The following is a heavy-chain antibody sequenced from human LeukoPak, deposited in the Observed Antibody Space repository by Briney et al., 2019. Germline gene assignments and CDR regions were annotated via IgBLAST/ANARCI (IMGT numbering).Heavy chain of an antibody. Sequence: ASVKVSCKASGYTFTSYYMHWVRQAPGQGLEWMGIINPSGDDTSYAQKFQGRLTMTRDTSTNTVYMELTSLRSEDTAVYYCAREVMDNLRFDYWGQGTLVTVSS. D-gene: IGHD1-14*01. CDR2: INPSGDDT. CDR3: AREVMDNLRFDY. CDR1: GYTFTSYY. V-gene: IGHV1-46*01. J-gene: IGHJ4*02.